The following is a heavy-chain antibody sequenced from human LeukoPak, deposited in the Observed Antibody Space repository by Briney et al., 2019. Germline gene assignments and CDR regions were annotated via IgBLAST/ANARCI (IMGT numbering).Heavy chain of an antibody. V-gene: IGHV3-23*01. CDR3: AKGQELDDGVFDS. CDR2: IRSNGDTA. J-gene: IGHJ4*02. Sequence: GGSLRLSCAASGFTFSRIAMTWVRHAPGKGLEWVSTIRSNGDTAYNADSVGGRFAISRDNSKNALFLQMNSLRVEDTAIYYCAKGQELDDGVFDSWGQGTLVTVSS. CDR1: GFTFSRIA. D-gene: IGHD1-1*01.